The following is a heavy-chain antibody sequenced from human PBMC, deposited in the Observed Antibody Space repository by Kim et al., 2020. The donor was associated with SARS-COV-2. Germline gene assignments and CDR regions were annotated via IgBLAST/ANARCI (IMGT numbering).Heavy chain of an antibody. D-gene: IGHD3-10*01. V-gene: IGHV3-33*05. CDR1: GFTFSSYG. Sequence: GGSLRLSCAASGFTFSSYGMHWVRQAPGKGLEWVAVISYDGSNKYYADSVKGRFTISRDNSKNTLYLQMNSLRAEDTAVYYCAREHFYYGSGGDYWGQGTLVTVSS. CDR2: ISYDGSNK. CDR3: AREHFYYGSGGDY. J-gene: IGHJ4*02.